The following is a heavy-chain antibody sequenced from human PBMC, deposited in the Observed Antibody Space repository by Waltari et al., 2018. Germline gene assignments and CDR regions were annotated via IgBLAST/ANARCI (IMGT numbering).Heavy chain of an antibody. V-gene: IGHV2-5*02. CDR1: GFSLSTSGMG. D-gene: IGHD6-25*01. CDR2: IYWDDEK. J-gene: IGHJ4*02. Sequence: QVTLKESGPALVKPTQTLTLTCTVSGFSLSTSGMGGGWIRQPSRKTLEWLAHIYWDDEKRYSTSLKSRLTISKDTSKNQVVLTMTNMDPVDTATYYCARRPAAAAPFDYWGQGVLVTVSS. CDR3: ARRPAAAAPFDY.